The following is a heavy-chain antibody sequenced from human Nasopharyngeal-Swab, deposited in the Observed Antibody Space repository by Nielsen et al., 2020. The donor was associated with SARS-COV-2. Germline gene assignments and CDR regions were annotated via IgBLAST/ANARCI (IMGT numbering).Heavy chain of an antibody. CDR1: GFNFNNYG. J-gene: IGHJ6*02. CDR3: AKRKEILWLGSQRHGMDV. V-gene: IGHV3-30*18. CDR2: ISYEGSIK. D-gene: IGHD3-10*01. Sequence: GESLKISCAASGFNFNNYGMHWVRQAPGKGLEWVALISYEGSIKHYADYVEGRFTISRDSSKTTLFLQMNSLRPEDTAVYFCAKRKEILWLGSQRHGMDVWGQGTTVTVSS.